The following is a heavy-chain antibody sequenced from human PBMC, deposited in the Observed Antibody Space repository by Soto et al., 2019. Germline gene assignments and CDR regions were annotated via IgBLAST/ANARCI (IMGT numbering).Heavy chain of an antibody. Sequence: GESLKISCKGSGYSFTSYWIGWVRQMPGKGLEWMGIIYPGDSDTRYSPSFQGQVTISADKSISTAYLQWNSLKASDTAMYYCARPRSSSRNYYGMDVWGQGTTVTSP. V-gene: IGHV5-51*01. CDR3: ARPRSSSRNYYGMDV. J-gene: IGHJ6*02. CDR1: GYSFTSYW. D-gene: IGHD6-13*01. CDR2: IYPGDSDT.